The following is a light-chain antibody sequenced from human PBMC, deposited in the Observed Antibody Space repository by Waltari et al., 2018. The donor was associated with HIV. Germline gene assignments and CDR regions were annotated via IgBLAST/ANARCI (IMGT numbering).Light chain of an antibody. V-gene: IGLV1-44*01. J-gene: IGLJ3*02. CDR3: AAWDDSLNGWV. Sequence: QSVLTQPPSASGTPGQRVPISSSGSRSNIGRYTVILYQQPPGTAPKPLIYRINQRPSGVLDRFSGSKSGTSASLAISGLQSEDEDDYYCAAWDDSLNGWVFGGGTKLTVL. CDR1: RSNIGRYT. CDR2: RIN.